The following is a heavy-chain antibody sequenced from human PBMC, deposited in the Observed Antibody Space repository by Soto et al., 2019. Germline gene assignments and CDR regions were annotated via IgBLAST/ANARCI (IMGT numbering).Heavy chain of an antibody. CDR2: IYPGDSDT. CDR3: ARHGGHYCSGGSCYVPYYYYYGMDV. V-gene: IGHV5-51*01. J-gene: IGHJ6*02. CDR1: GYSFTSYW. D-gene: IGHD2-15*01. Sequence: GESLKISCKGSGYSFTSYWIGWVRQMPGKGLEWMGIIYPGDSDTRYSPSFQGQVTISADKSISTAYLQWSSQKASDTAMYYCARHGGHYCSGGSCYVPYYYYYGMDVWGQGTTVTVSS.